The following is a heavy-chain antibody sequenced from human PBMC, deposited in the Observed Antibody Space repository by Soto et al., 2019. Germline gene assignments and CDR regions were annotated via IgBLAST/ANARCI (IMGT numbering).Heavy chain of an antibody. CDR2: ISSSSSYI. Sequence: PVGSLSLSCSASGFTFSSYSMNWVRQAPGKGLEWVSSISSSSSYIYYADSVKGRFTISRDNAKNSLYLQMNSLRAEDTAVYYCARDLSSGWLQHWGQGTLVTVSS. CDR3: ARDLSSGWLQH. CDR1: GFTFSSYS. V-gene: IGHV3-21*01. D-gene: IGHD6-19*01. J-gene: IGHJ1*01.